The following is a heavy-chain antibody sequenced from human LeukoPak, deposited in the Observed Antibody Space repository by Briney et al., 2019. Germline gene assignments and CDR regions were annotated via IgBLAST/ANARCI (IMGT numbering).Heavy chain of an antibody. CDR3: ARAPEGGYYDSSGYFDY. V-gene: IGHV1-8*01. CDR1: GYTFTSYD. D-gene: IGHD3-22*01. CDR2: MNPNSGNT. J-gene: IGHJ4*02. Sequence: ASVKVSCKASGYTFTSYDINWVRQATGQGLEWMGWMNPNSGNTGYAQKFQGRVTMTRNTSISTAYMELSSLRSEDTAVYYCARAPEGGYYDSSGYFDYWGQGTLVTVSS.